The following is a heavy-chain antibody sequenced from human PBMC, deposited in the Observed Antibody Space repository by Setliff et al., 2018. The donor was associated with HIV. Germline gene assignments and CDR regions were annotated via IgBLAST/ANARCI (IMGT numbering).Heavy chain of an antibody. D-gene: IGHD2-15*01. CDR2: IHYKGNI. CDR1: GDSIISGDYY. J-gene: IGHJ5*02. V-gene: IGHV4-30-4*08. CDR3: ARFTVVVFGAGEPSLFDP. Sequence: PSETLSLTCTVSGDSIISGDYYWSWIRQSPGKGLEWIGHIHYKGNIDYNASLKSRLAISSDTSKNQFSLNLSSVIAADTAIYFCARFTVVVFGAGEPSLFDPWGQGILVTVSS.